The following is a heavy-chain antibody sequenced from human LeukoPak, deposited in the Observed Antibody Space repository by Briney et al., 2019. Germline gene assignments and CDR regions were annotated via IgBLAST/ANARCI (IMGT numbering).Heavy chain of an antibody. CDR3: AKDPQYYDILTGPCDY. V-gene: IGHV3-30*18. D-gene: IGHD3-9*01. J-gene: IGHJ4*02. CDR2: ISYDGSNK. CDR1: GFTFSSCG. Sequence: GRSLRLSCAASGFTFSSCGMHWVRQAPGKGLEWVAVISYDGSNKYYADSVKGRFTISRDNSKNTLYLQMNSLRAEDTAVYYCAKDPQYYDILTGPCDYWGQGTLVTVSS.